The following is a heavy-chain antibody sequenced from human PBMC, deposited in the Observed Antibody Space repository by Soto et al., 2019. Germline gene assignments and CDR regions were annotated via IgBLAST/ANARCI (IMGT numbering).Heavy chain of an antibody. V-gene: IGHV4-61*01. CDR3: ARDRRGRADGFIYYYGMEV. J-gene: IGHJ6*02. Sequence: QVHLQESGPGLVKPSGTLSLICSVSGESVGRGTNYWSWVRQAPGRGLEWIGYIFDAATTNYSPSFERRDSISMDAAKNQVSLKRTSVTAAETAIYYCARDRRGRADGFIYYYGMEVWGQGTSVTVS. CDR2: IFDAATT. D-gene: IGHD4-17*01. CDR1: GESVGRGTNY.